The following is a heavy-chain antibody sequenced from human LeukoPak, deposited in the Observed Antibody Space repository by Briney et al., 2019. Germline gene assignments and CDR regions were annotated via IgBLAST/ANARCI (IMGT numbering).Heavy chain of an antibody. V-gene: IGHV3-48*02. CDR2: ISSSSRSI. CDR1: GFTFSSYS. D-gene: IGHD3-10*01. Sequence: GGSLRLSCAASGFTFSSYSMHWVRQAPGKGLEWVSYISSSSRSIYYADSVKGRFTISRDNANNSLSLQINSLRDEDTAVYYCVLGSPFDYWGQGTLVTVSS. J-gene: IGHJ4*02. CDR3: VLGSPFDY.